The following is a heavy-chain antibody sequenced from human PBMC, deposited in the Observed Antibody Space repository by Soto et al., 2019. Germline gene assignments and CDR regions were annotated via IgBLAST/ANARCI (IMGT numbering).Heavy chain of an antibody. Sequence: QVRLEEAGPGLVKPSETISLICSVSGGSVNHANYFWNWIRHHPENGLEWIGYIYYSGSTRYNPSFTTRATLSIDTSKNQFSLRLNSVTVADTAVYFCARDADYGGSRGGMDVWGRGTTVT. CDR3: ARDADYGGSRGGMDV. J-gene: IGHJ6*02. CDR1: GGSVNHANYF. D-gene: IGHD4-17*01. V-gene: IGHV4-31*03. CDR2: IYYSGST.